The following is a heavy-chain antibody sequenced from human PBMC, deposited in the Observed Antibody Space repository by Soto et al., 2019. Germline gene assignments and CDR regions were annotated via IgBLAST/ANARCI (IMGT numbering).Heavy chain of an antibody. CDR3: ARPGEHSSSGFRAFDI. CDR1: GYSFTSYW. D-gene: IGHD6-6*01. V-gene: IGHV5-51*01. J-gene: IGHJ3*02. Sequence: GESLKISCKGSGYSFTSYWIGWVRQMPGEGLEWIGIIYPGDSDTRYSTYFQGQVTISADKSISHAYLQCSSLKASDTAMYYCARPGEHSSSGFRAFDIWGQGTMVTVSS. CDR2: IYPGDSDT.